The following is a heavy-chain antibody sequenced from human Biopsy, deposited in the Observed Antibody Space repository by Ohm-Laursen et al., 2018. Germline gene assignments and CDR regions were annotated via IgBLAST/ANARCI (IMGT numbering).Heavy chain of an antibody. D-gene: IGHD3-22*01. J-gene: IGHJ6*02. CDR1: GESFNGYY. CDR2: INHSGRT. V-gene: IGHV4-34*01. Sequence: SDTLSLTCAVYGESFNGYYWSWIRQTPGKGLEWIGEINHSGRTNYNPSLKSRLSISADKSKNHFSLKGMSVTAADTAVYYWVSGVDYYDPYHYYALDVWGQGTTVTVSS. CDR3: VSGVDYYDPYHYYALDV.